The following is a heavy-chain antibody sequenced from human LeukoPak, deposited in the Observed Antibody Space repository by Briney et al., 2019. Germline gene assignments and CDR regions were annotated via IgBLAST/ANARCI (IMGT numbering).Heavy chain of an antibody. V-gene: IGHV1-2*06. D-gene: IGHD3-10*01. CDR2: INSNSGGT. CDR3: AREVGFGSQVYYFDY. CDR1: GYTFTGYY. J-gene: IGHJ4*02. Sequence: ASVKVSCKASGYTFTGYYVHWVRQAPGQGLEWMGRINSNSGGTKYTQKFQGRVTMTRDTSIGTAYMDLSRLTSDDTAVYYCAREVGFGSQVYYFDYWGQGTLVTVSS.